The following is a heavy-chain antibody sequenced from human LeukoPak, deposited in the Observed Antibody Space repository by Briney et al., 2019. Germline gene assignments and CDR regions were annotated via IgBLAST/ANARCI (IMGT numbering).Heavy chain of an antibody. Sequence: KASETLSLTCSVSGGSISTYLWSWIRQPPGKGLEWIGYIYYRGSTNYNPPLRSRVTISMDTSMNQFSLRLTSVTAADTAVYYCARDGGEVGASTWFDPWGQGTLVTVSS. V-gene: IGHV4-59*13. CDR2: IYYRGST. CDR1: GGSISTYL. D-gene: IGHD1-26*01. CDR3: ARDGGEVGASTWFDP. J-gene: IGHJ5*02.